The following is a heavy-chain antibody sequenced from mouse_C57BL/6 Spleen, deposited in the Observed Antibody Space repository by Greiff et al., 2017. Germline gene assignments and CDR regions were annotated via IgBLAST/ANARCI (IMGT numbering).Heavy chain of an antibody. CDR3: ARNDYGSSSYYFDY. CDR2: IWTGGGT. Sequence: VKVVESGPGLVAPSQSLSITCTVSGFSLTSYAISWVRQPPGKGLEWLGVIWTGGGTNYNSALKSRLSISKDNSKSQVFLKMNSLQTDDTARYYCARNDYGSSSYYFDYWGQGTTLTVSS. CDR1: GFSLTSYA. V-gene: IGHV2-9-1*01. J-gene: IGHJ2*01. D-gene: IGHD1-1*01.